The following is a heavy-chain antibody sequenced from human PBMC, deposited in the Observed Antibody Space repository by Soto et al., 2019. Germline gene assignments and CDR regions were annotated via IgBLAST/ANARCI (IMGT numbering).Heavy chain of an antibody. Sequence: GASVKVSCKATGYTFTSYYMHWVRHAPGQGLEWMGIINPSGGSTSYAQKFQGRVTMTRDTSTSTVYMELSSLRSEDTAVYYCARDSFGFTVLRYFDWSTPSYHYGMDVWGQGTTVTVSS. CDR2: INPSGGST. CDR1: GYTFTSYY. D-gene: IGHD3-9*01. J-gene: IGHJ6*02. CDR3: ARDSFGFTVLRYFDWSTPSYHYGMDV. V-gene: IGHV1-46*01.